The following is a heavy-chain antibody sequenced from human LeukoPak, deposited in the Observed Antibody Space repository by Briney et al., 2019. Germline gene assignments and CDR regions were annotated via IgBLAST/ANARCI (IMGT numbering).Heavy chain of an antibody. D-gene: IGHD7-27*01. V-gene: IGHV1-69*13. J-gene: IGHJ4*02. CDR2: IIPIFGTA. Sequence: GASVKVSCKASGYTFTIYGISWVRQAPGQGLEWMGGIIPIFGTANYAQKFQGRVTITADESTSTAYMELSSLRSEDTAVYYCARDGTGDWHVESDYWGQGTLVTVSS. CDR1: GYTFTIYG. CDR3: ARDGTGDWHVESDY.